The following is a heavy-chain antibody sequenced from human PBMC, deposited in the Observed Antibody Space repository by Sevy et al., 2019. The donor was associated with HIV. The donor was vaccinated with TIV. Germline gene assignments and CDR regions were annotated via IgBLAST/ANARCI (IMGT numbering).Heavy chain of an antibody. J-gene: IGHJ6*03. V-gene: IGHV3-33*06. D-gene: IGHD3-10*01. Sequence: GGSLRLSCAASGFTFSSYGMHWVRRAPGKGLEWVAAPWYDGSNKDYADSVKGRFTISRDNSKNTLYLQMNSLRAEDTAVYYCAKGAGSGSYVYYYYMDVWGKGTTVTVSS. CDR3: AKGAGSGSYVYYYYMDV. CDR2: PWYDGSNK. CDR1: GFTFSSYG.